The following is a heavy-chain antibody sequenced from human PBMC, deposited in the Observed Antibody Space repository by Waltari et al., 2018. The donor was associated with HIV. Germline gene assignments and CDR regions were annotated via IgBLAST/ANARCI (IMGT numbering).Heavy chain of an antibody. CDR2: ISYDGRNK. CDR1: GFTFSSYA. Sequence: QVQLVESGGGVVQPGRSLRLSCAASGFTFSSYAMNWVRQAPGKGLEVVAVISYDGRNKYYADSVKGRFTISRDKSKNTQYLQMNSLRAEDTAVYYCARGRYSNVASYYYGMDVWGQGTTVTVSS. CDR3: ARGRYSNVASYYYGMDV. D-gene: IGHD4-4*01. J-gene: IGHJ6*02. V-gene: IGHV3-30-3*01.